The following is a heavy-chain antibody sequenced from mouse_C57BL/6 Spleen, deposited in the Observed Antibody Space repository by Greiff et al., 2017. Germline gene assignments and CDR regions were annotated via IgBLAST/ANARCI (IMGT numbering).Heavy chain of an antibody. J-gene: IGHJ3*01. V-gene: IGHV1-4*01. CDR2: INPSSGYT. CDR3: ASGGPYGTLFAY. D-gene: IGHD1-1*01. CDR1: GYTFTRYT. Sequence: QVQLQQSGAELARPGASVKMSCKASGYTFTRYTMHWVKQRPGQGLEWIGYINPSSGYTKYNQKFKDKATLTADKSSSTAYMRLSSLTSEDSAVYYCASGGPYGTLFAYWGQGTLVTVSA.